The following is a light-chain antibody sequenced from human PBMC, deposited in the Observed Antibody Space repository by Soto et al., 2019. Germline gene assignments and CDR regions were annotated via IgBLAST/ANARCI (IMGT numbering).Light chain of an antibody. V-gene: IGKV3D-15*02. CDR1: QGISSN. CDR3: HQDFNLPWT. J-gene: IGKJ1*01. Sequence: MTQSPSSVSASVGDRVTITCRASQGISSNLAWYQQKPGQAPRLLIYGTSTRATGIPVRFSGSGSGTDFTLTISSLQPEDFAVYLCHQDFNLPWTFGQGSKVDIK. CDR2: GTS.